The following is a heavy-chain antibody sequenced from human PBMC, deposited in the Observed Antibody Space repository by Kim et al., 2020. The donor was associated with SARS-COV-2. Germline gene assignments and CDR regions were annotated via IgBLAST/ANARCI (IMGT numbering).Heavy chain of an antibody. CDR2: IWYDGSNK. J-gene: IGHJ6*02. V-gene: IGHV3-33*01. CDR1: GFTFSSYG. CDR3: AREIGREDYGDPREYYYGMDV. Sequence: GGSLRLSCAASGFTFSSYGMHWVRQAPGKGLEWVAVIWYDGSNKYYADSVKGRFTISRDNSKNTLYLQMNSLRAEDTAVYYCAREIGREDYGDPREYYYGMDVWGQGTTVTVSS. D-gene: IGHD4-17*01.